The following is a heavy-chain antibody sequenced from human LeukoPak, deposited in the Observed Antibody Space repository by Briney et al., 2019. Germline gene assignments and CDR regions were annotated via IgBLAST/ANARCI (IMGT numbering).Heavy chain of an antibody. D-gene: IGHD6-19*01. Sequence: ASVKVSCKASGYTFTGYYMHWVRQAPGQGLEWMGIINPSGGSTSYAQKFQGRVTITRDTSASTAYMELSSLRSEDTAVYYCARAGSSGYDYWGQGTLVTVSS. CDR2: INPSGGST. J-gene: IGHJ4*02. CDR3: ARAGSSGYDY. V-gene: IGHV1-46*01. CDR1: GYTFTGYY.